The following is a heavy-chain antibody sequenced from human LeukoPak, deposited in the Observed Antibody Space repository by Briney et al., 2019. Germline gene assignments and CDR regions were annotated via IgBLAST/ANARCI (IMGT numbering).Heavy chain of an antibody. Sequence: ASVKVSCKASGYTLTDHDIHWVRQAPGQRLEWMGWINPDNGYTKYSQKFQGRVTITRDTPASTAYMELSRLTSEDTAVYYCARGWDYDSGGRPTAYVYWGQGTLVTVSS. D-gene: IGHD3-22*01. CDR1: GYTLTDHD. V-gene: IGHV1-3*01. J-gene: IGHJ4*02. CDR2: INPDNGYT. CDR3: ARGWDYDSGGRPTAYVY.